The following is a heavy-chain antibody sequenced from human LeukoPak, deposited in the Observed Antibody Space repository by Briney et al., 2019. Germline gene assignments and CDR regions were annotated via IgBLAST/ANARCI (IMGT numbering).Heavy chain of an antibody. CDR3: ATIIAAAGPPEH. CDR2: INAGNGNT. D-gene: IGHD6-13*01. J-gene: IGHJ1*01. CDR1: GYTFTSYA. Sequence: GASVKVSCKASGYTFTSYAMHWVRQAPGQRLEWMGWINAGNGNTKYSQKFQGRVTITRDTSASTAYMELSSLRSEDTAVYYCATIIAAAGPPEHWGQGTLVTVSS. V-gene: IGHV1-3*01.